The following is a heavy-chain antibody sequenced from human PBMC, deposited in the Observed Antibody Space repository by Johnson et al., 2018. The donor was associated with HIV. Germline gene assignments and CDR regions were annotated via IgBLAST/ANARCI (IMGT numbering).Heavy chain of an antibody. V-gene: IGHV3-33*06. CDR3: AKGLVTGTTFDAFDI. CDR2: IWYDGSNK. Sequence: QVQLVESGGGVVQPGRSLRLSCAASGFTFSSYGMHWVRQAPGKGLEWVAVIWYDGSNKDYADYGKGRFNSSRDNSKNTVYLQMNSRRAEDTAVYYGAKGLVTGTTFDAFDIWGQGTMVTVSS. CDR1: GFTFSSYG. D-gene: IGHD1-7*01. J-gene: IGHJ3*02.